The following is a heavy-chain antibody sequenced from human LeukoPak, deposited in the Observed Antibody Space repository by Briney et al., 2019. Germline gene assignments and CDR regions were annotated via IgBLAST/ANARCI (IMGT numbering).Heavy chain of an antibody. Sequence: TGGSLRLSCAASGFTVSSNYMSWVRQAPGKGLEWVSVIYSGGSTYYADSVKGRFTISRDNSKNTLYLQMNSLRAEDTAVYYCAKEHDSGSFDYWGQGTLVTVSS. D-gene: IGHD1-26*01. CDR2: IYSGGST. J-gene: IGHJ4*02. V-gene: IGHV3-53*01. CDR1: GFTVSSNY. CDR3: AKEHDSGSFDY.